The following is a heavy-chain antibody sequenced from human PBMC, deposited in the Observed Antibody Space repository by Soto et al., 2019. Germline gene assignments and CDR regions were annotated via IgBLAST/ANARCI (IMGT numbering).Heavy chain of an antibody. CDR1: GGSISSGGYY. Sequence: QVQLQESGPGLVKPSQTLSLTCTVSGGSISSGGYYWSWIRQHPGKGLEWIGYIYYSGSTYYNPSLKSRVNISVDTSKNHFYLKLSSVTAADTAVYYCARIRKWSLYYFDYLGQGTLVTVSS. CDR3: ARIRKWSLYYFDY. D-gene: IGHD2-8*01. CDR2: IYYSGST. J-gene: IGHJ4*02. V-gene: IGHV4-31*03.